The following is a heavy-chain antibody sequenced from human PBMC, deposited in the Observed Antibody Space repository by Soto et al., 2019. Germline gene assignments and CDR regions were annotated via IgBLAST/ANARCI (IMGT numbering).Heavy chain of an antibody. CDR2: ISSSSTTI. V-gene: IGHV3-21*01. J-gene: IGHJ4*02. Sequence: EVQLVXSGGGLVKPGGSLRLSCAASGFTFSTYIMNWVRQAPGKGLEWVSSISSSSTTIYTPNSGRGHFXXSXXXXXXXXXXXXXXXXXXXTXVYYCXRGGYCSSTSCPLLPFDYWGQGX. CDR1: GFTFSTYI. D-gene: IGHD2-2*01. CDR3: XRGGYCSSTSCPLLPFDY.